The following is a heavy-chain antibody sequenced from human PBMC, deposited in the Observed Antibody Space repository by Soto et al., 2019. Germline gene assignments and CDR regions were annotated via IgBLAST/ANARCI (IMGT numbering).Heavy chain of an antibody. CDR2: ISAYNGNT. J-gene: IGHJ6*02. D-gene: IGHD1-1*01. CDR1: GYTFTSYG. Sequence: QVQLVQSGAEVKKPGASVKVSCKASGYTFTSYGISWVRQAPGQGLEWMGWISAYNGNTNYAQKLQGRVTMTTDTSRXTAYMELRSLRSDDTAVYYCARAYRQPIYYYGMDVWGQGTTVTVSS. V-gene: IGHV1-18*01. CDR3: ARAYRQPIYYYGMDV.